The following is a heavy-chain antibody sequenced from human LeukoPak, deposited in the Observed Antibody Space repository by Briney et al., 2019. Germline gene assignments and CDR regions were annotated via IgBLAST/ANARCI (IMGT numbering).Heavy chain of an antibody. V-gene: IGHV1-2*02. Sequence: ASVKVSCKASGYTFTGHYMHWVRQAPGQGLEWMGWNNPNSGGTKYAQKFQGRVTLTRDTSISTAYMELSRLRCDDTAVYYCARSYDFWSGPPFDPWGQGTLVTVSS. CDR2: NNPNSGGT. D-gene: IGHD3-3*01. J-gene: IGHJ5*02. CDR3: ARSYDFWSGPPFDP. CDR1: GYTFTGHY.